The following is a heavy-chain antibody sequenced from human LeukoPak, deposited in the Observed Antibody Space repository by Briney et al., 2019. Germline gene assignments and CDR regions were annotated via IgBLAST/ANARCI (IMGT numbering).Heavy chain of an antibody. Sequence: GGSLRLSCAASGFTFSCYAMSWVRQAPGKGLEWVSAISGSGGSTYYADSVKGRFTISRANSKNTLYLQMNSMRAEDTAVYYCAKAVPATTNGISYWGQRTLVTVSS. D-gene: IGHD2-8*01. CDR3: AKAVPATTNGISY. CDR2: ISGSGGST. J-gene: IGHJ4*02. V-gene: IGHV3-23*01. CDR1: GFTFSCYA.